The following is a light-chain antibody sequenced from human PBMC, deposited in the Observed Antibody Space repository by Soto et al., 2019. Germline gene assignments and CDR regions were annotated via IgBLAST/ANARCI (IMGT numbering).Light chain of an antibody. CDR3: SSFTSSTSYV. V-gene: IGLV2-14*03. CDR1: SSDVGSYNS. CDR2: DVN. Sequence: QSVLTQPASVSGSPGQSIAISCTGTSSDVGSYNSVSWYQQYPGKAPKLMIQDVNNRPSGISDRFSGSKSGNTASLTLSGLHAEDEADYHCSSFTSSTSYVFGNGTKVTVL. J-gene: IGLJ1*01.